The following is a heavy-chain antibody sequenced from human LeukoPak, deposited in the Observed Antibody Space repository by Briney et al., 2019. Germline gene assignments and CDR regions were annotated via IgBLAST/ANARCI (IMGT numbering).Heavy chain of an antibody. V-gene: IGHV4-59*08. CDR3: ARHHDGYNSDYYYYYGMDV. D-gene: IGHD5-24*01. CDR1: GGSISSYY. J-gene: IGHJ6*02. CDR2: IYYSGST. Sequence: SETLSLTCTVSGGSISSYYWSWIRQPPGKGLEWIGYIYYSGSTYYNPFLKSRVTISVDTSKNQFSLKLSSVTAADTAVYYCARHHDGYNSDYYYYYGMDVWGQGTTVTVSS.